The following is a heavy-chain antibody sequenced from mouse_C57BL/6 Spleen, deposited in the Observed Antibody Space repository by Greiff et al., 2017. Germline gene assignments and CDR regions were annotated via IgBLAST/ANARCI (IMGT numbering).Heavy chain of an antibody. V-gene: IGHV14-3*01. CDR2: IDPANGNT. Sequence: EVQLQQSVAELVRPGASVKLSCTASGFNIKNTYMHWVKQRPEQGLAWIGRIDPANGNTKYAPKFQGKATITADTSSNTAYLQLSSLTSEDTAIYYCARRSYYYGSSYDAMDYWGQGTSVTVSS. CDR1: GFNIKNTY. D-gene: IGHD1-1*01. CDR3: ARRSYYYGSSYDAMDY. J-gene: IGHJ4*01.